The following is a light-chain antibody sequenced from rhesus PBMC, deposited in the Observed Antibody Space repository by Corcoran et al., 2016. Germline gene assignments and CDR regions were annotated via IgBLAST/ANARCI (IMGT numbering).Light chain of an antibody. CDR3: QQHNSYPFT. CDR1: QGISKY. J-gene: IGKJ3*01. V-gene: IGKV1-25*01. CDR2: DAS. Sequence: DIQMTQSPSSLSASVGDTVTITCQASQGISKYLAWYQQKPGKAPKLLIYDASTLQSGVPSRVRVSGTGTEFTLSISSLQPEDFATYYCQQHNSYPFTFGPGTKLDIK.